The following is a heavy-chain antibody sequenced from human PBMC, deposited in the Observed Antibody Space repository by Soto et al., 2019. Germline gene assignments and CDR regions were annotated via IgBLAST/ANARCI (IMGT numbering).Heavy chain of an antibody. CDR1: GGSISSGGYY. V-gene: IGHV4-31*03. CDR3: ASFPGGSFYFDY. Sequence: QVQLQQSGPGLVKPSQTLSLTCTVSGGSISSGGYYWSWIRQLPGTGLEWIGHIYYSGSTYYNPSLKSRIGISVDMSKNQFSLRLSSVTAADPAVYYCASFPGGSFYFDYWGQGTLVTVSS. J-gene: IGHJ4*02. D-gene: IGHD1-26*01. CDR2: IYYSGST.